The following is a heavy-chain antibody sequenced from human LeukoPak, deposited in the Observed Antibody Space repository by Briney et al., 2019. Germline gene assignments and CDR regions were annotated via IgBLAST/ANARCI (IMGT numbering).Heavy chain of an antibody. CDR3: ARSLSTTGTKY. V-gene: IGHV4-38-2*02. D-gene: IGHD1-7*01. CDR1: DYSISSGYY. J-gene: IGHJ4*02. Sequence: AETLSLTCTISDYSISSGYYWGWIRQSPGKGLEWIGSIYHSGSTYYNPSLKSRVTISVDTSKNQFSLKLTSVTAADTAVYYCARSLSTTGTKYWGQGTLVTVSS. CDR2: IYHSGST.